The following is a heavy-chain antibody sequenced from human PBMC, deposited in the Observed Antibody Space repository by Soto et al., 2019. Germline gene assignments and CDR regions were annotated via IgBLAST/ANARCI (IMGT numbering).Heavy chain of an antibody. V-gene: IGHV1-2*02. J-gene: IGHJ4*02. Sequence: QVQLVQSGGEVKKPGASVKVSCKASGYTFRDYFVHWVRQAPGQGLEWMGWINPYSGGTDFAQKFQGRVMMTRDTTITTAYMDVTCLSSDTTASYYCARAPGQTALDIWGQGTLVTVSS. CDR1: GYTFRDYF. CDR2: INPYSGGT. CDR3: ARAPGQTALDI.